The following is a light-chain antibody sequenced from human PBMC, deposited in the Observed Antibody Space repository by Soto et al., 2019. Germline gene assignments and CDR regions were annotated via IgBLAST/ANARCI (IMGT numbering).Light chain of an antibody. J-gene: IGLJ2*01. CDR3: QVWDSSTVV. V-gene: IGLV3-9*01. CDR2: RDT. Sequence: SYELTQPLSVSVALGQTARITCGGNNIGSKNVHWYQQKSDQAPVVVIYRDTNRPAGIPERFSGSNSGNTATLTISRAQAGDEADYYCQVWDSSTVVFGGGTKVTVL. CDR1: NIGSKN.